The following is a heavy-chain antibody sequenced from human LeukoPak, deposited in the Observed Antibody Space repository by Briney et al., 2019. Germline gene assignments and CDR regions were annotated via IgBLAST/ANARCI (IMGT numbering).Heavy chain of an antibody. CDR3: ARASGRIVAGGLDY. CDR1: GFTFSSYA. J-gene: IGHJ4*02. Sequence: GGSLRLSCSASGFTFSSYAMHWVRQAPGKGLEYVSTISSNGGITDYANSVKGRFTISRDNSENTLYLQMGSLRVEDMAVYYCARASGRIVAGGLDYWGQGTLVTVSS. V-gene: IGHV3-64*01. D-gene: IGHD6-13*01. CDR2: ISSNGGIT.